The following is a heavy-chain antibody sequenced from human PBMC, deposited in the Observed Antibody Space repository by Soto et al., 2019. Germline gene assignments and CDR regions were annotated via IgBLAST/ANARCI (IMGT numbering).Heavy chain of an antibody. CDR3: ARVGYDFWSGYPNCFDP. V-gene: IGHV1-18*04. CDR1: GYTFTSYG. J-gene: IGHJ5*02. Sequence: ASVKVSFKASGYTFTSYGISWVRQAPGQGLEWMGWISAYNGNTNYAQKLQGRVTMTTDTSTSTAYMELRSLRSDDTAVYYCARVGYDFWSGYPNCFDPWAKETLVPVSS. D-gene: IGHD3-3*01. CDR2: ISAYNGNT.